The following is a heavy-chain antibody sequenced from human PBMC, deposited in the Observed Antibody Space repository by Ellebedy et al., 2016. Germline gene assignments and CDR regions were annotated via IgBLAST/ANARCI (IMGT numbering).Heavy chain of an antibody. CDR1: GFTFSSYW. CDR2: ISSDESEK. CDR3: TRYGLSGTFDL. V-gene: IGHV3-7*03. Sequence: GGSLRLSCAASGFTFSSYWMGWVRQAPGKGLEWVANISSDESEKYFEDSVKGRFTISRDNAKNSVYLQMNSLRAEDTAVYYCTRYGLSGTFDLWGQGTPVTVSS. D-gene: IGHD3-10*01. J-gene: IGHJ4*02.